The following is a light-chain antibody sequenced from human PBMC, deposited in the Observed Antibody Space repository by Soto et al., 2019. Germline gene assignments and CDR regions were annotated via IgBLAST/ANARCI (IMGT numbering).Light chain of an antibody. CDR2: SDN. CDR1: SSNMGTNT. V-gene: IGLV1-44*01. J-gene: IGLJ2*01. Sequence: QSALTQPPSASGTPGPRVTISWSGSSSNMGTNTVNWYQQLPRAAPKLLIYSDNQRPSGVPDRFSGSKSGTSASLAITGLQSEDEADYYCAAWDGSLNHILFGGGTKVTVL. CDR3: AAWDGSLNHIL.